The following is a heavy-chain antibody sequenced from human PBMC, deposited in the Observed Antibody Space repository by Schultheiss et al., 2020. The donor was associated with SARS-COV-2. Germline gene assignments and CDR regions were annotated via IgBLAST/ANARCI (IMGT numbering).Heavy chain of an antibody. CDR3: ARGLLGWYASWFDP. CDR1: GDSISSSGYY. Sequence: SETLSLTCAVSGDSISSSGYYWGWIRQPPGKGLEWIGSIFYSGSTYYNPSLKSRVTISVDTSKNQFSLKLSSVTAADTAVYYCARGLLGWYASWFDPWGQGTLVTVSS. V-gene: IGHV4-39*07. D-gene: IGHD6-19*01. CDR2: IFYSGST. J-gene: IGHJ5*02.